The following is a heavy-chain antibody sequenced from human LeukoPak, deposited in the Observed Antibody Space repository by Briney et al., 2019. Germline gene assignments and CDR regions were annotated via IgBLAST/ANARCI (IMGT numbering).Heavy chain of an antibody. Sequence: GGSLRLSCAAPGFTFTNYWMFWVRQAPGKGLVWVSGINPDGSTTTYADSVKGRFTISRENAKSTLYLHMNILRVEDTAVYYCARGRYGDYHWGQGILVTVSS. V-gene: IGHV3-74*01. CDR3: ARGRYGDYH. CDR1: GFTFTNYW. D-gene: IGHD4-17*01. J-gene: IGHJ4*02. CDR2: INPDGSTT.